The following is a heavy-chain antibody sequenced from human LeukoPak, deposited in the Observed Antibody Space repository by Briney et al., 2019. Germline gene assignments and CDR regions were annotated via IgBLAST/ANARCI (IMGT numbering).Heavy chain of an antibody. CDR3: ARGGGSGSPNWFDP. CDR2: IYTSGST. D-gene: IGHD3-10*01. J-gene: IGHJ5*01. Sequence: SETLSLTCTVSGGSISSYYWSWIRQPAGKGLEWIGRIYTSGSTNYNPSLKSRVIMSVDTSKNQFSLKLSSVTAADTAVYYCARGGGSGSPNWFDPWGQGTLVTVSP. V-gene: IGHV4-4*07. CDR1: GGSISSYY.